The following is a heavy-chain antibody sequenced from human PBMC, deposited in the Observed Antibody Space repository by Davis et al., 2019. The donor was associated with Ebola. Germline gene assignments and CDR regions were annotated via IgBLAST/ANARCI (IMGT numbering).Heavy chain of an antibody. J-gene: IGHJ6*02. CDR3: ARDRSITIFGVVYGMDV. D-gene: IGHD3-3*01. Sequence: AASVKVSCKASGYTFTGYYMHWVRQAPRQGLDWMGWINPNSGGTNYAQKFQGWVTMTRDPSITTAYMELTRLRSDDTAVYYCARDRSITIFGVVYGMDVWGQGTTVTVSS. CDR1: GYTFTGYY. CDR2: INPNSGGT. V-gene: IGHV1-2*04.